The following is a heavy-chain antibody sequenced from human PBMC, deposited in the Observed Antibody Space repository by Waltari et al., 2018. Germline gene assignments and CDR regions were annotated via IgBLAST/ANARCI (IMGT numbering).Heavy chain of an antibody. Sequence: QVQLQEPGPGLVKPSPTLSLTCSVSGGSITNSGYYWNWIRQPAGKGLEWIGRIFSNGNTNYNPSLKSRVTMSVDTSKNQFSLKLTSVTAADTAVYYCATDRGGDYDLEGIDFWGQGTQVTVSS. CDR1: GGSITNSGYY. CDR2: IFSNGNT. D-gene: IGHD2-21*02. V-gene: IGHV4-61*02. CDR3: ATDRGGDYDLEGIDF. J-gene: IGHJ4*02.